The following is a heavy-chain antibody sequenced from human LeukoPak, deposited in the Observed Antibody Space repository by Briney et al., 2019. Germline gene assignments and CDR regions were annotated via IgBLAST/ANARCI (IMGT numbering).Heavy chain of an antibody. Sequence: PGGSLRLSCAASGCTFSSYSMNWVRQAPGKGLEWVSYISSSSSTIYYADSVKGRFTISRDNSKNTVYLQMKSLRGEDTAIYYCARGVTVTTDFWGQGTLVTVSS. CDR2: ISSSSSTI. CDR3: ARGVTVTTDF. D-gene: IGHD4-17*01. V-gene: IGHV3-48*01. CDR1: GCTFSSYS. J-gene: IGHJ4*02.